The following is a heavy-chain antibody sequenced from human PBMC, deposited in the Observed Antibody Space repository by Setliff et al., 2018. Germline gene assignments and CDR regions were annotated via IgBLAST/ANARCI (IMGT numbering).Heavy chain of an antibody. CDR3: ARDFPTVVTPKEYFDL. CDR2: ISAKNGNR. V-gene: IGHV1-18*01. Sequence: GASVKVSCKASGYSFTGYGISWVRQAPGQGLEWMGWISAKNGNRNYAQKLQGRVTMTTDTSTSTAYMELRSLRSDDTAVYYCARDFPTVVTPKEYFDLWGRGTLVTVSS. J-gene: IGHJ2*01. CDR1: GYSFTGYG. D-gene: IGHD4-17*01.